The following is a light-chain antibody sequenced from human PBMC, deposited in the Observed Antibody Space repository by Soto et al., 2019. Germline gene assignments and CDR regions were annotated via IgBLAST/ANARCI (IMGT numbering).Light chain of an antibody. Sequence: EIVLTQSPAILSASPGERATLSCRASQTVSDNLAWYQQKPGQSPRLLIYGASTRATDIPVRFSGSRSGTELTLTISSLQSEDFAVYYCQQYNIWPPLYTFGQGTKL. CDR1: QTVSDN. CDR3: QQYNIWPPLYT. J-gene: IGKJ2*01. CDR2: GAS. V-gene: IGKV3-15*01.